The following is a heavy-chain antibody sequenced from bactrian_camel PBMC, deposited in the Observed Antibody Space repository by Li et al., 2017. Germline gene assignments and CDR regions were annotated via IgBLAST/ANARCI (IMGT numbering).Heavy chain of an antibody. V-gene: IGHV3S61*01. CDR2: IRSDGST. J-gene: IGHJ4*01. D-gene: IGHD3*01. Sequence: VQLVESGGGSVQAGGSLRRSCTASGYSFSDHFIGWFRQAPGQERVGIARIRSDGSTTYADSVKGRFTISRDNAKDTLYLQMNSLKIEDTAVYYCALGSSRQATMTARGKGTQVTVS. CDR1: GYSFSDHF.